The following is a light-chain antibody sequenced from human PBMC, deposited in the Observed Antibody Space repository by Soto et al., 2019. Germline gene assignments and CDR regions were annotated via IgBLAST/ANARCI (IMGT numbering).Light chain of an antibody. CDR1: QSVSSY. Sequence: ETVLTQSPATLSLSPGERATLSCRASQSVSSYLAWYQWKPGQAPRLLIYDASNRATGIPARFSGSGSGTDFTLTISSLEPEDFAVYYCQKRRDWHLTFGGGTKVEIK. V-gene: IGKV3-11*01. CDR3: QKRRDWHLT. CDR2: DAS. J-gene: IGKJ4*01.